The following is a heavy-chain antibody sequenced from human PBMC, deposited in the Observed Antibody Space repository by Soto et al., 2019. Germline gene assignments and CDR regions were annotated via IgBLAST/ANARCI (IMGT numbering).Heavy chain of an antibody. J-gene: IGHJ6*02. CDR1: GFTFSSYS. CDR2: ISSSSSTI. Sequence: EVQLVESGGGLVQPGGSLRLSCAASGFTFSSYSMNWVRQAPGKGLEWVSYISSSSSTIYYADSVKGRFTICRDNAKNSLYLQMNSLRDEDTAVYYCARDGGGSYGDYYGMDVWGQGTTVTVSS. CDR3: ARDGGGSYGDYYGMDV. V-gene: IGHV3-48*02. D-gene: IGHD1-26*01.